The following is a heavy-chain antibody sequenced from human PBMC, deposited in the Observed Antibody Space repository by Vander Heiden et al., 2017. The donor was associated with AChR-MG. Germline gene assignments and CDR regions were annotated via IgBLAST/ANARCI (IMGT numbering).Heavy chain of an antibody. J-gene: IGHJ3*02. CDR3: AREVWGGGAFDI. V-gene: IGHV1-46*01. D-gene: IGHD7-27*01. Sequence: QVQLVQSGAEVKKPGASVKVSCKASGNTFTSYYMHWVRQAPGQGLEWMGIINPSGGSTSYAQKFQGRVTMTRDTSTSTVYMELSSLRSEDTAVYYCAREVWGGGAFDIWGQGTMVTVSS. CDR2: INPSGGST. CDR1: GNTFTSYY.